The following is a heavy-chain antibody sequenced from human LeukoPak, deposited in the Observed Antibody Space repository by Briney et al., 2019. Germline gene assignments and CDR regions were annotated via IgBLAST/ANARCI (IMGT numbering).Heavy chain of an antibody. Sequence: GASVKVSFKASGYTFTSYAMHWVRQAPGQRLEWMGWINAGNGNTKYSQEFQGRVTITRDTSASTAYMELSSLRSEDMAVYYCARGSIAARPGTIYYYYYMDVWGKGTTVTVSS. CDR3: ARGSIAARPGTIYYYYYMDV. J-gene: IGHJ6*03. V-gene: IGHV1-3*03. CDR1: GYTFTSYA. CDR2: INAGNGNT. D-gene: IGHD6-6*01.